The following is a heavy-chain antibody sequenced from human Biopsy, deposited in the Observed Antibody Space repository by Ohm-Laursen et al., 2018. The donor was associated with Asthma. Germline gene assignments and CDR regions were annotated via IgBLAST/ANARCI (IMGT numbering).Heavy chain of an antibody. CDR2: ISWNSATI. D-gene: IGHD3-22*01. Sequence: SLRLSCAASGFKFDEYTMHWVRQAPGKGLEWVSGISWNSATIGYADSVEGRFTISRDNAKNSVFLHMDSLRPEDTAFYYCAKVRSDWVITESFDYWGQGDLVTVSS. CDR1: GFKFDEYT. CDR3: AKVRSDWVITESFDY. V-gene: IGHV3-9*01. J-gene: IGHJ4*02.